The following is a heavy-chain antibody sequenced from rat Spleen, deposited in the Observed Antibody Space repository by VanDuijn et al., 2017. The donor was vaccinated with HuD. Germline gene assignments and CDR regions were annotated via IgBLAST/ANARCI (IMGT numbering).Heavy chain of an antibody. CDR1: GFSLTSYH. D-gene: IGHD1-11*01. J-gene: IGHJ1*01. CDR2: MWYGGDT. Sequence: QVQLKESGPGLVQPSQTLSLTCTVSGFSLTSYHVHWVRQPPGKGLEWMGVMWYGGDTAYNSALKSRLSISRDNSKNQVFLKMTSLQTDDSGNYYCTRDVPSLDYGGYSERYWYFDFWGPGTMVTVSS. CDR3: TRDVPSLDYGGYSERYWYFDF. V-gene: IGHV2-32*01.